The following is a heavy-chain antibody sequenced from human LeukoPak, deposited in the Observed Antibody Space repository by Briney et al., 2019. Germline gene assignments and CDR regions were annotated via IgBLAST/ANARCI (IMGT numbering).Heavy chain of an antibody. V-gene: IGHV4-34*01. J-gene: IGHJ5*02. Sequence: PSETPSLTCAVYGGSFSGYYWSWIRQPPGKGLEWIGEINHSGSTNYNPSLKSRVTISVDTSKNQFSLKLSSVTAADTAVYYCAREFSILTGYYPVGNWFDPWGQGTLVTVSS. D-gene: IGHD3-9*01. CDR1: GGSFSGYY. CDR3: AREFSILTGYYPVGNWFDP. CDR2: INHSGST.